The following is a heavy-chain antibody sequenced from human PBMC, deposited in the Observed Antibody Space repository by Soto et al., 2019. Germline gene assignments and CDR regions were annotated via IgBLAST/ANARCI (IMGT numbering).Heavy chain of an antibody. V-gene: IGHV4-4*02. D-gene: IGHD1-7*01. CDR3: ASRDPGTSVDY. CDR2: IYRTGST. J-gene: IGHJ4*02. CDR1: GGSFTSNKW. Sequence: PSETLSLTCAVSGGSFTSNKWWTCVRQPPGQGLEWIGEIYRTGSTNYNPSLKSRVTISLDKSENQFSLKVTSLTAADTAVYYCASRDPGTSVDYWGQGTLVTVS.